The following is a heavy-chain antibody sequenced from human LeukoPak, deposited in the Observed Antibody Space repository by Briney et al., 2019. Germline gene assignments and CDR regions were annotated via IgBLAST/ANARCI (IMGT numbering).Heavy chain of an antibody. CDR2: ISDSGGRT. CDR1: GITLSNYG. CDR3: AKRGVVIRVILVGFHKEAYYFDS. V-gene: IGHV3-23*01. D-gene: IGHD3-22*01. J-gene: IGHJ4*02. Sequence: GGSLRLSCAVSGITLSNYGMTWVRQAPGKGLEWVAGISDSGGRTDYADSVKGRFTISRDNPKNTLYLQMNSLRAEDTAVYFCAKRGVVIRVILVGFHKEAYYFDSWGQGALVTVSS.